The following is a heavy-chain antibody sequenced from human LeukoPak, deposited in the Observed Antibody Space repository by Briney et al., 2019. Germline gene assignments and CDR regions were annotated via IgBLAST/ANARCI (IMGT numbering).Heavy chain of an antibody. J-gene: IGHJ4*02. CDR2: FYHNGIT. V-gene: IGHV4-30-2*01. CDR1: GGSISSGGYY. Sequence: PSETLSLTCTVSGGSISSGGYYWNWIRQPPGKGLEWIGYFYHNGITYYNPSLKSRVTISVDTSKNQFSLKLSSVTAADTAVYYCARAGGYYYDSSGPVDYWGQGTLVTVSS. CDR3: ARAGGYYYDSSGPVDY. D-gene: IGHD3-22*01.